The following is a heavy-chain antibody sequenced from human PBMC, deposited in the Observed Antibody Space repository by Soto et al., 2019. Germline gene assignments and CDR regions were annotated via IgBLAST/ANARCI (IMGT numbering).Heavy chain of an antibody. CDR2: MYDSGST. CDR1: GGSISSSNW. J-gene: IGHJ4*02. D-gene: IGHD3-10*01. CDR3: ARWKASYGSGSYCSDY. V-gene: IGHV4-4*02. Sequence: SETLSLTCAVSGGSISSSNWWRWVRPPPGKGLESIGEMYDSGSTNYNPSLTSRVTISVDKSNNQFSLKMSSVTAAVTAVYYCARWKASYGSGSYCSDYWGQGTLVTVSS.